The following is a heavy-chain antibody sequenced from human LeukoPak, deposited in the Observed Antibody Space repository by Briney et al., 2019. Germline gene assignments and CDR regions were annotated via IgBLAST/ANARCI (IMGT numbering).Heavy chain of an antibody. V-gene: IGHV5-51*01. CDR2: IYPGDSDT. J-gene: IGHJ6*03. CDR1: GYSFTSYW. Sequence: GESLKISCKGSGYSFTSYWIGWVRQMPGKGLEWMGIIYPGDSDTRYSPSFQGQVTISADKSLSTAYLQWSSLKASDTAMYYCARQVRTGYDILTGRGYYYMDVWGKGTTVTVSS. D-gene: IGHD3-9*01. CDR3: ARQVRTGYDILTGRGYYYMDV.